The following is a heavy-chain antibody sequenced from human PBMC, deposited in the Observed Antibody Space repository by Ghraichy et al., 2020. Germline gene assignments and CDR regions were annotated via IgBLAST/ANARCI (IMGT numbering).Heavy chain of an antibody. V-gene: IGHV3-23*01. CDR2: ITGSGDNT. Sequence: GGSRLSCAASGFTFSSYAMGWVRQAPGKGLEWVSAITGSGDNTQYADSVKGRFTFSRDNSKNTLYLQLSSLRAEDTAVYYCAKYSSHWWNDVLDIWGQGTMVTVSS. D-gene: IGHD2-8*02. CDR3: AKYSSHWWNDVLDI. J-gene: IGHJ3*02. CDR1: GFTFSSYA.